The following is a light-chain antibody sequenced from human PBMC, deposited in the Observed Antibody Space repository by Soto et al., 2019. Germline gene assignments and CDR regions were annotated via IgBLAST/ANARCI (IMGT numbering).Light chain of an antibody. CDR1: QSGTNNY. Sequence: ESVLTQSPGTLFLTPGERATLSCRASQSGTNNYLAWYQQRPGQAPRLLIYGASSRATGIPDRFSGSGSGTDFTLSISRLEPEDFAVYYCQQYGSSPRTFGQGTKVDIK. CDR2: GAS. J-gene: IGKJ1*01. CDR3: QQYGSSPRT. V-gene: IGKV3-20*01.